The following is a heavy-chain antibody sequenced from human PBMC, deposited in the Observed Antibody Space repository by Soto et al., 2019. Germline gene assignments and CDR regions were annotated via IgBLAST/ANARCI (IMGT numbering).Heavy chain of an antibody. J-gene: IGHJ5*02. V-gene: IGHV3-66*01. CDR3: ARDTPGIAVA. Sequence: EVPLVESGGGLVQPGGSLRLSCAASGFTVSSNYMSWVRQAPGKGLEWVSVIYSGGSTYYADSVKGRFTTSRDNSKNTLYLQMNSLRAEDTAVYYCARDTPGIAVAWGQGTLVTVSS. CDR1: GFTVSSNY. CDR2: IYSGGST. D-gene: IGHD6-19*01.